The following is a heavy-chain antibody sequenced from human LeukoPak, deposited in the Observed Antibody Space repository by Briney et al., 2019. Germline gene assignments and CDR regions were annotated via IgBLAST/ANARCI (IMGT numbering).Heavy chain of an antibody. D-gene: IGHD1-7*01. CDR1: GGTFSSYA. V-gene: IGHV1-69*01. CDR3: ARGLELSRSWFDP. CDR2: IIPIFGTA. Sequence: ASVKVSCKASGGTFSSYAISWVRQAPGQGLEWMGGIIPIFGTANYAQKFQGKVTITADESTSTAYMELSSLRSEDTAVYYCARGLELSRSWFDPWGQGTLVTVSS. J-gene: IGHJ5*02.